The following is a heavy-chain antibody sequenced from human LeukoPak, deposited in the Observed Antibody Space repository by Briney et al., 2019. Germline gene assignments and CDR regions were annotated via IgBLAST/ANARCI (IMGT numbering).Heavy chain of an antibody. CDR3: AREGTAAGLDAFDI. Sequence: PGGSLRLSCAASGFSFSDYYMSWIRQAPGKGLEWVSYISSSGSTIHYADSVKGRFTISRDNAKNSLYLQMNSLRAEDTAVYYCAREGTAAGLDAFDIWGQGTMVTVSS. J-gene: IGHJ3*02. CDR1: GFSFSDYY. CDR2: ISSSGSTI. D-gene: IGHD6-13*01. V-gene: IGHV3-11*01.